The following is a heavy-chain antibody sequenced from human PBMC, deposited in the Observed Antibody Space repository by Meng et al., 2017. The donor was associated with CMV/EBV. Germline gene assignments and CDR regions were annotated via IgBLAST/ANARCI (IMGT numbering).Heavy chain of an antibody. CDR2: IYPGDSDT. CDR3: ARLSGGYDEDYYFDY. J-gene: IGHJ4*02. V-gene: IGHV5-51*01. CDR1: GYSFTSYW. Sequence: GESLKISCKGSGYSFTSYWIGWVRQMPRKGLEWMGIIYPGDSDTRYSPSFQGQVTISADKSISTAYLQWGSLKASDTAMYYCARLSGGYDEDYYFDYWGQGTLVTVSS. D-gene: IGHD5-12*01.